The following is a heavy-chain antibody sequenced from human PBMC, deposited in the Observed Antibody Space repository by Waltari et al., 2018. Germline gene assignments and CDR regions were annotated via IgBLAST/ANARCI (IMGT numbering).Heavy chain of an antibody. CDR3: AIGGVETSWYWRY. J-gene: IGHJ4*02. D-gene: IGHD6-13*01. V-gene: IGHV3-43*01. CDR1: GFTLADYP. Sequence: EVQLVESGGVVVQLGGSRRLSCESLGFTLADYPMHLVRQGPGKGLEWVSLISWQGTDTYYADSVKGRFTISRDNTKNSLYLQMSSLRAEDTAVYYCAIGGVETSWYWRYWGQGTLVTVSS. CDR2: ISWQGTDT.